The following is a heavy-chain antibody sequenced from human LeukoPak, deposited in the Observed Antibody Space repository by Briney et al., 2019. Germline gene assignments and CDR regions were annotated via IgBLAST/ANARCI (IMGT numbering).Heavy chain of an antibody. CDR2: MNPNSGNT. V-gene: IGHV1-8*03. CDR1: GYTFTSYD. J-gene: IGHJ6*03. D-gene: IGHD3-10*01. Sequence: ASVKVSCTASGYTFTSYDINWVRQAPGQGLEWMGWMNPNSGNTVYAQKFQGRVTITRNTSISTAYMELSSLRSEDTAVYYCARDGLNTMVRGKIHYNYMDVWGKGTTVSISS. CDR3: ARDGLNTMVRGKIHYNYMDV.